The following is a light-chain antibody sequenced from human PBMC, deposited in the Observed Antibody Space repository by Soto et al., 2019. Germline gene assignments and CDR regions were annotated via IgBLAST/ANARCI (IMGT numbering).Light chain of an antibody. J-gene: IGKJ5*01. CDR2: DAS. CDR1: QSVSSTY. V-gene: IGKV3-20*01. CDR3: QQFGGSPPRIT. Sequence: EVVLTQSPGTLSLSPGERATLSCRASQSVSSTYLAWYQQKPGQAPRLLIFDASSRATGIPDRFSGSGSGTDFTLTISRLEPEDFGVYYCQQFGGSPPRITFGQGTRLEIK.